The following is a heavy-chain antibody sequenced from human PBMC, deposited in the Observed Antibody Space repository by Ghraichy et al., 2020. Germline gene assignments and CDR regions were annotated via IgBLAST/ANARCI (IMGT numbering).Heavy chain of an antibody. J-gene: IGHJ4*02. CDR1: GGSISSYY. D-gene: IGHD4-23*01. CDR3: ARYYGGKLDY. CDR2: IYYSGST. Sequence: SQTLSLTCTVSGGSISSYYWSWIRQPPGKGLEWIGYIYYSGSTNYNPSLKSRVTISVDTSKNQFSLKLSSVTAADTAVYYCARYYGGKLDYWGQGTLVTVSS. V-gene: IGHV4-59*01.